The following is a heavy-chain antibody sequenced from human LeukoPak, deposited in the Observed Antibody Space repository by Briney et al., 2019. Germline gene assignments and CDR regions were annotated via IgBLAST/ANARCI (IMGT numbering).Heavy chain of an antibody. V-gene: IGHV3-23*01. D-gene: IGHD3-9*01. CDR2: ISGSGGST. CDR3: AKESSYYEILTGYYSRSFDY. J-gene: IGHJ4*02. CDR1: GFTFSRYA. Sequence: PGGSLRLSCAASGFTFSRYAMSWVRQAPGKGLEWVSAISGSGGSTYYADSVKGRVTISRDNSKNTLYLQMNSLRAEDMAVYYCAKESSYYEILTGYYSRSFDYWGQGTLVTVSS.